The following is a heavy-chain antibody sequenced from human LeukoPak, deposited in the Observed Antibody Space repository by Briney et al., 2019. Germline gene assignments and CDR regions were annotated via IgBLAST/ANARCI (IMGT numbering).Heavy chain of an antibody. V-gene: IGHV3-21*01. J-gene: IGHJ3*02. CDR1: GFTFSSYS. Sequence: GGSLRLSCTASGFTFSSYSMNWVRQAPGKGLEWVSSISSSSSYIYYADSMKGRFTISRDNAKKSLYLQMNSLRAEDTAVYYCARGDPDISFGVAVEAFDIWGQGTMVTVSS. D-gene: IGHD3-3*01. CDR2: ISSSSSYI. CDR3: ARGDPDISFGVAVEAFDI.